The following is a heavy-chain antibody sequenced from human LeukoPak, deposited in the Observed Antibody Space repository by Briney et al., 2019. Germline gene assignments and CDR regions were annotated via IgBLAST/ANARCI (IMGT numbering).Heavy chain of an antibody. D-gene: IGHD6-19*01. Sequence: GGSLRLSCAASGFSFSTYWMHWVRQAPGKGLEWVSRINTDARSTSYADSVKGRFTISRDNANNSLFLRMNSLRAEDTAVYYCARIYSSGRGNDALDIWGQGTMVSVSS. CDR3: ARIYSSGRGNDALDI. V-gene: IGHV3-74*01. CDR1: GFSFSTYW. J-gene: IGHJ3*02. CDR2: INTDARST.